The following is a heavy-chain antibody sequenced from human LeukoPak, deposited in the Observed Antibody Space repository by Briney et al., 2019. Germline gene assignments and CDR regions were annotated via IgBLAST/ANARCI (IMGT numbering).Heavy chain of an antibody. CDR3: ATLTYLDILYQLLYVFDC. V-gene: IGHV1-24*01. Sequence: GASVKVSCKVSGYTLTELSMHWVRQAPGKGLEWMGGFDPEDGETIYAQKFQGRVTMTEDTSTDTAYMELSSLRSEDTAVYYCATLTYLDILYQLLYVFDCWGQGTLVTVSS. CDR1: GYTLTELS. CDR2: FDPEDGET. D-gene: IGHD2-2*02. J-gene: IGHJ4*02.